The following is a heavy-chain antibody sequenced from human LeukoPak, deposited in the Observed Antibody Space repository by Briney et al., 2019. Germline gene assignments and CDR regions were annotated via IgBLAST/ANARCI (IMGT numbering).Heavy chain of an antibody. CDR3: ARLETDFGYFQQ. J-gene: IGHJ1*01. D-gene: IGHD3-10*01. V-gene: IGHV1-69*13. CDR1: GGTFSSYA. CDR2: IIPIFGTA. Sequence: SVKVSCKASGGTFSSYAISWVRQAPGQGLEWMGGIIPIFGTANYAQKFQGRVTITANESTSTAYMELSSLRSEDTAVYYCARLETDFGYFQQWGQGTLVTVSS.